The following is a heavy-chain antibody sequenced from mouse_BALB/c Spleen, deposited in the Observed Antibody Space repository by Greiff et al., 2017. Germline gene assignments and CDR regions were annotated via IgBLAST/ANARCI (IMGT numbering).Heavy chain of an antibody. CDR2: INPYNDGT. CDR1: GYTFTSYV. Sequence: VQLKQSGPELVKPGASVKMSCKASGYTFTSYVMHWVKQKPGQGLEWIGYINPYNDGTKYNEKFKGKATLTSDKSSSTAYMELSSLTSEDSAVYYCALIHYYGYNAMDYWGQGTSVTVSS. V-gene: IGHV1-14*01. D-gene: IGHD1-2*01. CDR3: ALIHYYGYNAMDY. J-gene: IGHJ4*01.